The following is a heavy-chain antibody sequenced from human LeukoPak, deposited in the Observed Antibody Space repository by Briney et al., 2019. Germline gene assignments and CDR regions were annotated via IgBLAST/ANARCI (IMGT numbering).Heavy chain of an antibody. CDR2: ISYDGSNK. V-gene: IGHV3-30*18. Sequence: GRSLRLSCAASGFTFSSYGMHWVRQAPGKGLEWVAVISYDGSNKYYADSVKGRFTISRDNSKNTLYLQMNSLRAEDTAVYYCAKDPLTRPIAAAGAFDYWGQGTLVTVSS. CDR1: GFTFSSYG. J-gene: IGHJ4*02. D-gene: IGHD6-13*01. CDR3: AKDPLTRPIAAAGAFDY.